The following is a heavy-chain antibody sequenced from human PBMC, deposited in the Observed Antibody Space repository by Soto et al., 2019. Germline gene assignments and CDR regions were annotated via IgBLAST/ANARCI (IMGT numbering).Heavy chain of an antibody. J-gene: IGHJ6*02. CDR1: EYSCTNYW. V-gene: IGHV5-51*01. CDR3: AASICYYGMDV. CDR2: IYPGDSDT. Sequence: PVVLLTISRRVSEYSCTNYWIGWVRQMPGKGLEWMGIIYPGDSDTKYNPSFQGQVTISADKSITTTYLQWSSLKASDTAIYYCAASICYYGMDVWGQGTTVTVS.